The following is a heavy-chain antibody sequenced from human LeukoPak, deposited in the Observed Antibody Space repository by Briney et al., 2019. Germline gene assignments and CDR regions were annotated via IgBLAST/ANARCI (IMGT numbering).Heavy chain of an antibody. J-gene: IGHJ4*02. CDR1: GFPFSSYG. CDR2: IGSSSSTL. Sequence: QPGGSLRLSCAASGFPFSSYGMNWVRQAPGKGLEWVSYIGSSSSTLYYADSVKGRFTVSRDNAKSTLYLQMNSVRAEDTAVYYCATDWAWGGFEHWGQGALVTVSS. CDR3: ATDWAWGGFEH. V-gene: IGHV3-48*04. D-gene: IGHD3-16*01.